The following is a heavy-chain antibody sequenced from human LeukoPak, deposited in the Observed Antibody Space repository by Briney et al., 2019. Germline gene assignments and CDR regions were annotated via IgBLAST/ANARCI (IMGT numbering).Heavy chain of an antibody. CDR1: GYIFTDYW. CDR2: IYGDSDT. J-gene: IGHJ4*02. V-gene: IGHV5-51*01. D-gene: IGHD3-16*01. CDR3: ARELLYGPRAGDY. Sequence: GESLKISCKASGYIFTDYWIGWVRQMPGKGLEWMGIIYGDSDTRYSPSFQGQVTISADTSINTACLEWSSLKASDSAMYYCARELLYGPRAGDYWGQGTLVTVSS.